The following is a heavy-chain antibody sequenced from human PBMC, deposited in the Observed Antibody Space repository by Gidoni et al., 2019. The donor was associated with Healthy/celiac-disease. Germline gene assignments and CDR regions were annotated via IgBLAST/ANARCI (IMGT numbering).Heavy chain of an antibody. J-gene: IGHJ5*02. D-gene: IGHD3-10*01. CDR1: GGSISSGGYS. Sequence: QLQLQESGSGLVKPSQTLSLTCAVSGGSISSGGYSWSWIRQPPGKGLEWIGYIYHSGSTYYNPSLNSRVTISVDRSKNQFSLKLSSVTAADTAVYYCACLTGFGELGFDPWGQGTLVTVSS. CDR3: ACLTGFGELGFDP. CDR2: IYHSGST. V-gene: IGHV4-30-2*01.